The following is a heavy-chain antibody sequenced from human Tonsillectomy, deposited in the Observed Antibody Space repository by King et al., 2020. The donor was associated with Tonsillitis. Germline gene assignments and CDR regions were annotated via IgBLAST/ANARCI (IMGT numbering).Heavy chain of an antibody. CDR3: ARVVRGVRRGNWFDP. J-gene: IGHJ5*02. Sequence: VQLVESGGGLVQPGGSLRLSCAASGFTFSIYSMNWVRQAPGKGLEWVSYISSTGGAIYYADSVKGRFTISRDNAKNSLYLQMNSLRAEDTAVYYCARVVRGVRRGNWFDPWGQGTLVTVSS. V-gene: IGHV3-48*01. CDR1: GFTFSIYS. D-gene: IGHD3-10*01. CDR2: ISSTGGAI.